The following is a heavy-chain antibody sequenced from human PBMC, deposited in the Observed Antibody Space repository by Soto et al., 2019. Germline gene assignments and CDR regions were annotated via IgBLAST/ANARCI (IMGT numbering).Heavy chain of an antibody. J-gene: IGHJ4*02. CDR1: GFTFSSYA. CDR2: ISGSGGST. CDR3: AKWHTSNFDSLAFSGFDW. V-gene: IGHV3-23*01. Sequence: GWSLILSCAASGFTFSSYAMSWVRQAPGKGLEWVSAISGSGGSTYYADSVKGRFTISRDNSKNTLYLQMNSLRAEDTAVYYCAKWHTSNFDSLAFSGFDWWGQGTQVTVSS. D-gene: IGHD3-22*01.